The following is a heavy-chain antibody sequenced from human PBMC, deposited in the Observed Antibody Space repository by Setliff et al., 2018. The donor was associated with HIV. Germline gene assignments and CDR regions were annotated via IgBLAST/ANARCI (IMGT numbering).Heavy chain of an antibody. J-gene: IGHJ4*02. Sequence: SETLSLTCTVSGGSISSSGPGYYWGWVRQAPGGGLEWIGSVYYSGSTYYNPPLKSRVTISLDTSKNQLSLRLTSMTAADTAVYYCARSQPGTIFGVVIFDYWGQGKMVTVSS. CDR2: VYYSGST. CDR3: ARSQPGTIFGVVIFDY. CDR1: GGSISSSGPGYY. V-gene: IGHV4-39*01. D-gene: IGHD3-3*01.